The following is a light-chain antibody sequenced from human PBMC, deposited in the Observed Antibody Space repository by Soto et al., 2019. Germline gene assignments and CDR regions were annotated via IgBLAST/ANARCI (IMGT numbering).Light chain of an antibody. CDR2: GAS. CDR1: QYVSSSF. CDR3: QQFGSSLTIT. J-gene: IGKJ5*01. V-gene: IGKV3-20*01. Sequence: EIELTQSPGTLSLSPGERATLSCRASQYVSSSFLAWIQQKPSLAHRLLIYGASSRATGIPDRFSGSGSGTDFTLTISRLEPEDFAVYYCQQFGSSLTITFGQGTRLEIK.